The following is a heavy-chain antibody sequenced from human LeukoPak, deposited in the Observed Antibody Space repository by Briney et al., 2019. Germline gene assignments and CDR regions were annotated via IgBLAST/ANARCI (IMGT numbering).Heavy chain of an antibody. J-gene: IGHJ2*01. CDR2: TDYSGTT. CDR3: ASHRTGEYYSYFDL. D-gene: IGHD7-27*01. CDR1: GGSISSGGYY. Sequence: SQTLSLTCTVSGGSISSGGYYWSWIRQHPGKGLEWIGYTDYSGTTYYNASLKSRVTISLDTSKNQFSLKLSSVTAADTAVYYCASHRTGEYYSYFDLWGRGTLVTVSS. V-gene: IGHV4-31*03.